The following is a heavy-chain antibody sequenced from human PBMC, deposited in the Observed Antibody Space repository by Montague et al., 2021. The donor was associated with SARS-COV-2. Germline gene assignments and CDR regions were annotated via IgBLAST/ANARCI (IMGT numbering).Heavy chain of an antibody. CDR3: ARTSIAAAGTAIDY. Sequence: VKPTQTLTLTCTFSGFSLSTSGMCVSWIRQPPGKALEGLARFDWDDNNYYTTSLKTRLTISKDTPNTQVALKMTNMDPADTATSYCARTSIAAAGTAIDYWGQGTLATVSS. V-gene: IGHV2-70*11. CDR1: GFSLSTSGMC. CDR2: FDWDDNN. J-gene: IGHJ4*02. D-gene: IGHD6-13*01.